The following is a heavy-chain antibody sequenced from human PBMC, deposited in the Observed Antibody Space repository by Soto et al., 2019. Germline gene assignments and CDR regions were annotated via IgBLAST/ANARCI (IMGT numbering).Heavy chain of an antibody. J-gene: IGHJ6*03. CDR2: ISSSSSTI. CDR3: ARVTYSGYDDGSYYYYYMDV. CDR1: GFTFSSYS. D-gene: IGHD5-12*01. Sequence: GGSLRLSCAASGFTFSSYSMNWVRQAPGKGLEWVSYISSSSSTIYYADSVKGRFTISRDNAKNSLYLQMNSLRAEDTAVYYCARVTYSGYDDGSYYYYYMDVWGKGTTVTVSS. V-gene: IGHV3-48*01.